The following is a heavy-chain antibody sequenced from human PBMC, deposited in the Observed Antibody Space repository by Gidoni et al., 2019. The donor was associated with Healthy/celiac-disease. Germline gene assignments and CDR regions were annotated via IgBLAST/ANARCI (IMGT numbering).Heavy chain of an antibody. V-gene: IGHV1-8*01. CDR3: ARGADYDFWSGYNFDY. CDR2: MNPKSGNT. D-gene: IGHD3-3*01. Sequence: QVQLVQSGAEVKKPGASVKVSCKASGYTFTSYDINWVRQATGQGLEWMGWMNPKSGNTGYAQKFQGRVTMTRNTSISTAYMELNSLRSEDTAVYYCARGADYDFWSGYNFDYWGQGTLVTVSS. CDR1: GYTFTSYD. J-gene: IGHJ4*02.